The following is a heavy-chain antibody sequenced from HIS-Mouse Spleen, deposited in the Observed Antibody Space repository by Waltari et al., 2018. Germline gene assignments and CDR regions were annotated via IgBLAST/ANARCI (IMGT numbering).Heavy chain of an antibody. CDR3: ARVPGDYSGAFDI. D-gene: IGHD4-17*01. J-gene: IGHJ3*02. CDR1: GCPISSSRYY. V-gene: IGHV4-39*07. Sequence: QLQLQESGPGLVKPSETLSLPCTVSGCPISSSRYYWGLFRQPPGKGLEWIGGIYYSGSTYYNPSLKSRVTISVDTSKNQFSLKLSSVTAADTAVYYCARVPGDYSGAFDIWGQGTMVTGSS. CDR2: IYYSGST.